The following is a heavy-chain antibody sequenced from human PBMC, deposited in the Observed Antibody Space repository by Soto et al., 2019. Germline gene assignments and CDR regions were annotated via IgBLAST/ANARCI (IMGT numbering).Heavy chain of an antibody. CDR2: IYYSGST. CDR1: GGSISSGGYY. Sequence: SETLSLTCSVSGGSISSGGYYWSWIRQHPGKGLEWIGYIYYSGSTYYNPSLKSRVTISVDTSKNQFSLKLSSVTAADTAVYYCASDDSSGYRSSYYYGMDVWGQGPTVTVSS. CDR3: ASDDSSGYRSSYYYGMDV. J-gene: IGHJ6*02. V-gene: IGHV4-31*03. D-gene: IGHD3-22*01.